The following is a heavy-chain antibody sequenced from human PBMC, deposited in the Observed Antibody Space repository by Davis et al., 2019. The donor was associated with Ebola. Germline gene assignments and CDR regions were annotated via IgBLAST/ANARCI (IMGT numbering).Heavy chain of an antibody. J-gene: IGHJ4*02. CDR2: INPSGGST. V-gene: IGHV1-46*01. D-gene: IGHD3-3*01. CDR3: ARSPPDFWSGYYSEY. Sequence: ASVKVSCKASGYTFTGYYMHWVRQAPGQGLEWMGIINPSGGSTSYAQKFQGRVTMTRDTSTSTVYMELSSLRSEDTAVYYCARSPPDFWSGYYSEYWGQGTLVTVSS. CDR1: GYTFTGYY.